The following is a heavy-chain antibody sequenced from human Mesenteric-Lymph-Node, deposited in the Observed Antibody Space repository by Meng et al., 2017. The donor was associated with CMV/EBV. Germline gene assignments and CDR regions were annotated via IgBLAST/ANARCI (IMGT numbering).Heavy chain of an antibody. Sequence: QRLESGPGLVKPSDTLSLSCIVSGDSISNSPYYWTWIRQPPGKGLEWIGSVHHSGTTYYNPSLKGRLTISVDTSANLFSLRLTTVTAADTATYYCARRGNYDSDYSEYWGQGTLVTVSS. CDR2: VHHSGTT. J-gene: IGHJ4*02. CDR3: ARRGNYDSDYSEY. CDR1: GDSISNSPYY. V-gene: IGHV4-39*01. D-gene: IGHD3-22*01.